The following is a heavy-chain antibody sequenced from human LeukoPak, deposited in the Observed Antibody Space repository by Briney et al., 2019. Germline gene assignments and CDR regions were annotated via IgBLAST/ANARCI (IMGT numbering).Heavy chain of an antibody. D-gene: IGHD6-6*01. CDR3: ARRGANRYSSSSSFDY. J-gene: IGHJ4*02. CDR2: IYYSGST. CDR1: GGSISSYY. Sequence: SETLSLTCTVSGGSISSYYWSWIRQPPGKGLEWIGYIYYSGSTNYNPSLKSRVTISVDTSKNQFSLKLSSVTAADTAVYYCARRGANRYSSSSSFDYWGQGTLVTVSS. V-gene: IGHV4-59*01.